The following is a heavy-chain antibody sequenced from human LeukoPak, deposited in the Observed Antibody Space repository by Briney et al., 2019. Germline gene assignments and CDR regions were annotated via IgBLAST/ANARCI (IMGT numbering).Heavy chain of an antibody. CDR2: ISYDGSNK. V-gene: IGHV3-30*18. D-gene: IGHD1-26*01. CDR1: GGSFSGYY. J-gene: IGHJ6*03. CDR3: AKDGDTVSGTYYFDMDV. Sequence: LSLTCAVYGGSFSGYYWSWIRQPPGKGLEWVAVISYDGSNKYYADSVKGRFTISRDNSRNTLYLQMNSLRAEDTALYYCAKDGDTVSGTYYFDMDVWGKGTTVTISS.